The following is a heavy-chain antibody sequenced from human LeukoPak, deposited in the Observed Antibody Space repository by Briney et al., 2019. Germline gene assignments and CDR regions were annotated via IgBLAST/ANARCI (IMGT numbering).Heavy chain of an antibody. CDR3: ARGLTSRYFDY. CDR2: INHSGST. V-gene: IGHV4-34*01. Sequence: PSETLSLTCAVYGGSFSGYYWSWIRQPPGKGLEWIGEINHSGSTNYNPSLKSRVTISVDTSKNQFSLKLGSVTAADTAVYYCARGLTSRYFDYWGQGTLVTVSS. J-gene: IGHJ4*02. CDR1: GGSFSGYY.